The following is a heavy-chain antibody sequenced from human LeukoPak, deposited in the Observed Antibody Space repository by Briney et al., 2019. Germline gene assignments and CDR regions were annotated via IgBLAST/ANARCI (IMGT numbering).Heavy chain of an antibody. D-gene: IGHD4-17*01. V-gene: IGHV3-33*01. CDR1: GFTFSSYG. CDR3: ASVRVPPYGDSDY. Sequence: PGGSLRLSCAASGFTFSSYGMHWVRQAPGKGLEWVVVIWYDGSNKYYADSVKGRFTISRDNSKNTLYLQMNSLTAEDTAVYYCASVRVPPYGDSDYWGQGTLVTVSS. CDR2: IWYDGSNK. J-gene: IGHJ4*02.